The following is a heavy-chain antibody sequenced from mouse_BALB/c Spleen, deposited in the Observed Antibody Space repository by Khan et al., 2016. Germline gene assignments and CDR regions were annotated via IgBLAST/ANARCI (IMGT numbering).Heavy chain of an antibody. Sequence: QVTLKESGPGILQPSQTLSLTCSFSGFSLSTSGMGVSWIRQPSGKGLEWLTHIYWDDDKRYNPSLKSRLTISKDTSSNQVFLTITSVDTADAATYFCARRGGDYFDYWGQGTTLTVSS. CDR3: ARRGGDYFDY. J-gene: IGHJ2*01. CDR2: IYWDDDK. V-gene: IGHV8-12*01. CDR1: GFSLSTSGMG.